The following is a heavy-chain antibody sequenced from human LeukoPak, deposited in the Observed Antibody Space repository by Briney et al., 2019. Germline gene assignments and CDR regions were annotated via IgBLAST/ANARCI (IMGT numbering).Heavy chain of an antibody. CDR2: INPSGGST. Sequence: ASVKVSCKASGYTFTSYYLHWVRQAPGQGLEWMGIINPSGGSTTYAQKFQGRVTMTRDTSTSTVYMELSSLRSEDTAVYYCARFPTFYDSSGYYEGKALDTWGQGTMVIVSS. J-gene: IGHJ3*02. CDR3: ARFPTFYDSSGYYEGKALDT. CDR1: GYTFTSYY. D-gene: IGHD3-22*01. V-gene: IGHV1-46*01.